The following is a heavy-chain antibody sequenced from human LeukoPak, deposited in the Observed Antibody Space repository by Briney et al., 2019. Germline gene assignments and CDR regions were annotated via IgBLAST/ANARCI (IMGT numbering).Heavy chain of an antibody. CDR1: GGTFSSYA. CDR3: ATEAIVVVTARDYWYFDL. CDR2: IIPILGIP. D-gene: IGHD2-21*02. V-gene: IGHV1-69*04. J-gene: IGHJ2*01. Sequence: ASVQVSCKASGGTFSSYAISWVRQAPGQGLEWMGRIIPILGIPNYAQKFQGRVTITADKSTTTAYMELSSLRSEDTAVYYCATEAIVVVTARDYWYFDLWGRGTLVTVSS.